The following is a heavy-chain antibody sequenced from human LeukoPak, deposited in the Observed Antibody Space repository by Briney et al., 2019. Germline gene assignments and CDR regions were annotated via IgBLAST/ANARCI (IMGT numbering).Heavy chain of an antibody. D-gene: IGHD2-15*01. CDR3: ARQILDDIGSYNFDY. Sequence: SETLSLTCSVSGGSMSSRYSWSWIRQPAGKGLEWIGLILTSGATNYNPPLKSRVTMSVDMSKNHFSLKLTSVTAADTAIYYCARQILDDIGSYNFDYWGQGTLVTVSS. CDR1: GGSMSSRYS. CDR2: ILTSGAT. V-gene: IGHV4-4*07. J-gene: IGHJ4*02.